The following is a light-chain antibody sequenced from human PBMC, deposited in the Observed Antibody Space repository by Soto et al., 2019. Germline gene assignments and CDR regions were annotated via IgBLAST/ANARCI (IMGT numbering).Light chain of an antibody. V-gene: IGKV1-33*01. J-gene: IGKJ4*01. Sequence: DIQMSQSPSSLSASVGDRVTITCQASQDISNYLNWYQHKPGKPPKLLIYDASNLETGVPSRFSGSKSGTAFTFTISSLQPEDIATYYCQQYANLPFSFGGGTKVEIK. CDR2: DAS. CDR3: QQYANLPFS. CDR1: QDISNY.